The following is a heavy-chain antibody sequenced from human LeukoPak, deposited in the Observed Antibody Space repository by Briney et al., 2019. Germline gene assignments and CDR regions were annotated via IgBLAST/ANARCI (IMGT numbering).Heavy chain of an antibody. J-gene: IGHJ5*02. Sequence: ASVKVSCKASGYTFTGYYMHWVRQAPGQGLEWMGWINPNSGGTNYAQKFQGRVTMTRDTSISTAYMELSSLRSDDTAVYYCARDRRYCSSTSCYAHWFDPWGQGTLVTVSS. CDR2: INPNSGGT. D-gene: IGHD2-2*01. CDR1: GYTFTGYY. V-gene: IGHV1-2*02. CDR3: ARDRRYCSSTSCYAHWFDP.